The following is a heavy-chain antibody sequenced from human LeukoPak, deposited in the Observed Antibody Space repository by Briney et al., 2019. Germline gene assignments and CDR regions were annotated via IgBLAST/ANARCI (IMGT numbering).Heavy chain of an antibody. V-gene: IGHV4-39*01. D-gene: IGHD2-2*01. J-gene: IGHJ4*02. CDR3: ARHVQDIVVVPAAINY. CDR1: GGSISSSSYY. Sequence: SETLSLTCTISGGSISSSSYYWGWFRQPPEKGLEWIGSIYYSGSTYYNPSLKSRVTISVDTSKNQFSLKLSSVTAADTAVYYCARHVQDIVVVPAAINYWGQGTLVTVSS. CDR2: IYYSGST.